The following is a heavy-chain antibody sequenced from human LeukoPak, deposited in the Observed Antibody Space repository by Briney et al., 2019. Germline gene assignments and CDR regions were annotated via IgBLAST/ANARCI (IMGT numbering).Heavy chain of an antibody. D-gene: IGHD2-2*01. V-gene: IGHV1-69*02. CDR3: ARGLSSANDRKGRTGLDS. J-gene: IGHJ4*02. CDR2: FVPGVGVS. Sequence: GASVKVSCKASGGSSSTYPITWVRQAPGHGLEWMGRFVPGVGVSTYAQRFKGRVTFTADASTTTSFMEVASLKSDDTAVYYCARGLSSANDRKGRTGLDSWGQGTLVTVSS. CDR1: GGSSSTYP.